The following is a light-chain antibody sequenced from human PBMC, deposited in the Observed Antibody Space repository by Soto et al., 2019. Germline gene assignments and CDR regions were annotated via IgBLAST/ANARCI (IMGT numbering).Light chain of an antibody. CDR2: WAS. CDR1: QSVLYSSNNNNY. V-gene: IGKV4-1*01. Sequence: DIVVTQYPDSLAVSLGERATINCKSSQSVLYSSNNNNYLAWYQQKPGQPPKLLIYWASTRESGVPDRFSGSGSGTDFTLTISSLQAEDVAVYYCQQYFSTPWTFGQGTKVEI. CDR3: QQYFSTPWT. J-gene: IGKJ1*01.